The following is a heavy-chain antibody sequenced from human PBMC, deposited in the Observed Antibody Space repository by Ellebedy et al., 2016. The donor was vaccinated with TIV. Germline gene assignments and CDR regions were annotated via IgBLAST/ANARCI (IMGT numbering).Heavy chain of an antibody. Sequence: ASVKVSXXASGYTFTSYDINWVLQATGQGLEWMGWMNPNSGNTGYAQKFQGRVTMTRNTSISTAYMELSSLRSEDTAVYYCARMAGYCSSTSCYFLGYYYYMDVWGKGTTVTVSS. CDR3: ARMAGYCSSTSCYFLGYYYYMDV. CDR2: MNPNSGNT. CDR1: GYTFTSYD. D-gene: IGHD2-2*01. J-gene: IGHJ6*03. V-gene: IGHV1-8*01.